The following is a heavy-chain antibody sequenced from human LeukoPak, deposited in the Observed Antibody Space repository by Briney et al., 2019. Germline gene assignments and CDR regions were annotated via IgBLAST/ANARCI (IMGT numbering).Heavy chain of an antibody. J-gene: IGHJ4*02. Sequence: GGSLRLSCAASGFTFSSYTMNWVRQAPGKGLEWVSSISVSSSYIYYAGSVKGRFTISRDNAKNSLYLQMNSLRVEDTAVYFCTRDGKDCSSSSCSADYWGQGTLVTVSS. V-gene: IGHV3-21*01. CDR2: ISVSSSYI. CDR3: TRDGKDCSSSSCSADY. D-gene: IGHD2-2*01. CDR1: GFTFSSYT.